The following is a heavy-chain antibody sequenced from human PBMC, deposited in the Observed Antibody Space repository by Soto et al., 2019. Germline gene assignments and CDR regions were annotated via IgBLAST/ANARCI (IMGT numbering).Heavy chain of an antibody. CDR1: GYSFSTYW. J-gene: IGHJ2*01. V-gene: IGHV5-51*01. CDR3: ARRPNWYFDL. Sequence: PGESLRISCNGSGYSFSTYWIGWVRQMPGKGLEWMGIIYPGDSDARYNPSFQGQVTISADKSISTAYLQWSSLKASDTAMYYCARRPNWYFDLWGRGTLVTVSS. CDR2: IYPGDSDA.